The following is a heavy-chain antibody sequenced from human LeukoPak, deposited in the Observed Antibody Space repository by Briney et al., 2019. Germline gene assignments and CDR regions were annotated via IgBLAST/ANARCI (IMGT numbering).Heavy chain of an antibody. CDR2: IYHSGST. CDR3: ARADWFDP. V-gene: IGHV4-30-2*01. J-gene: IGHJ5*02. Sequence: PSETLSLTCAVSGGSISSGGYSWSWIRQPPGKGLEWIGYIYHSGSTYYNPSLKSRVTISVDRSKNQFSLKLSSVTAADTAVYYCARADWFDPWGQGTLVTVSS. CDR1: GGSISSGGYS.